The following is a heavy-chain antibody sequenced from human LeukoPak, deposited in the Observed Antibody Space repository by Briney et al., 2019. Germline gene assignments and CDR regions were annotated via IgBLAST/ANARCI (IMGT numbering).Heavy chain of an antibody. CDR2: IYPGDSDT. CDR3: ARRYCSSTCWFDP. CDR1: GYSFTSYW. J-gene: IGHJ5*02. D-gene: IGHD2-2*01. Sequence: GESLKISCMGSGYSFTSYWIGWVRQMPGKGLEWMGIIYPGDSDTRYSPSFQGQVTISADKSISTAYLQWSSLKASDTAMYYCARRYCSSTCWFDPWGQGTLVTVSS. V-gene: IGHV5-51*01.